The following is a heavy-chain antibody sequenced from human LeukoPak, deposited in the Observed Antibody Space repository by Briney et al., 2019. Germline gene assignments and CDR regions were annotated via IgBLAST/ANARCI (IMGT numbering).Heavy chain of an antibody. V-gene: IGHV4-59*12. D-gene: IGHD7-27*01. CDR1: GGSISSYY. Sequence: SETLSLTCTVSGGSISSYYWSWIRQPPGKGLEWIGYIYYSGSTYYNPSLKSRVTISVDTSKNQFSLKLSSVTAADTAVYYCARSGVPQRWGQGTLVTVSS. J-gene: IGHJ4*02. CDR3: ARSGVPQR. CDR2: IYYSGST.